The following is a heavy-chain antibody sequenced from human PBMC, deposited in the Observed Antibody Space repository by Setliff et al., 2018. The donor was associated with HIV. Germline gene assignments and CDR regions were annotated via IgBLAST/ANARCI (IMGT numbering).Heavy chain of an antibody. CDR1: GGAIDDINW. CDR3: ARDKVVVTGKDYYYFGMDV. V-gene: IGHV4-4*02. J-gene: IGHJ6*02. D-gene: IGHD2-21*02. CDR2: IYHSGTT. Sequence: PSETLSLTCAVSGGAIDDINWWNWVRQSPGKGLEWIGEIYHSGTTKYNPSLKSRVTVSLHTSENQFSLKLNSVTAADTAVYFCARDKVVVTGKDYYYFGMDVWGRGTTVTVSS.